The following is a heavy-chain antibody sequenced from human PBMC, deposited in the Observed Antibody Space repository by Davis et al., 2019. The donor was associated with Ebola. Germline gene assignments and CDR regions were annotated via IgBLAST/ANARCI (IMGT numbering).Heavy chain of an antibody. V-gene: IGHV6-1*01. J-gene: IGHJ6*04. CDR3: ARSSGSYGYRGWDYYSSGLDV. CDR1: GDSVSSNGAA. Sequence: SQTLSLTCAISGDSVSSNGAAWNWIRQSPSRGLEWLGRTYFRSKWYNDYAVSVKSRITFSPDTSRNQFSLQLNSVTPEDTAVYYCARSSGSYGYRGWDYYSSGLDVWGKGTTVTVSS. CDR2: TYFRSKWYN. D-gene: IGHD5-18*01.